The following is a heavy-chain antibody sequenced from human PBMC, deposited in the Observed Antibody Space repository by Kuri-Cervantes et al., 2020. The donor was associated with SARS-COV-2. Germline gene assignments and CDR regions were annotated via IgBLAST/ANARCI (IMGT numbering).Heavy chain of an antibody. CDR1: GFLFSASA. V-gene: IGHV3-73*01. CDR3: AKAGYCGGDCYSDYFDY. Sequence: GESLKISCEVSGFLFSASAIHWVRQGSGKGLEWVGRVRGKANNYATAYAASVKGRFTISRDDSKNMAYLQMNSLKTEDTAVYYCAKAGYCGGDCYSDYFDYWGQGTLVTVSS. D-gene: IGHD2-21*01. J-gene: IGHJ4*02. CDR2: VRGKANNYAT.